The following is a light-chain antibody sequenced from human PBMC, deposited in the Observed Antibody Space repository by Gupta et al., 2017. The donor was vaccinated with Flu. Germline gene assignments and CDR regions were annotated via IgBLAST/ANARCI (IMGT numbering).Light chain of an antibody. V-gene: IGLV2-11*01. CDR2: EVS. J-gene: IGLJ3*02. Sequence: QSALTQPRSVSGSPGQSVTISCTGTSSDVGGYNYVSWYQQPPGKAPKLMIYEVSKRPSGVPDRFSGSKSGNTASLTISGLQAEDEADYYCCSYAGSYSYVFGGGTKVTVL. CDR3: CSYAGSYSYV. CDR1: SSDVGGYNY.